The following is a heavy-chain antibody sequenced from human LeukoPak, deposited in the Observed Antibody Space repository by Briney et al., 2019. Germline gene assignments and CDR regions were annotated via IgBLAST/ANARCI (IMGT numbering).Heavy chain of an antibody. V-gene: IGHV4-39*07. J-gene: IGHJ5*02. CDR1: DFSVSNNY. D-gene: IGHD4-23*01. CDR2: IYYSGST. CDR3: ARDQGGGYNWFDP. Sequence: GSLRLSCTASDFSVSNNYMSWVRQAPGKGLEWIGSIYYSGSTYYNPSLKSRVTISVDTSKNQFSLKLSSVTAADTAVYYCARDQGGGYNWFDPWGQGTLVTVSS.